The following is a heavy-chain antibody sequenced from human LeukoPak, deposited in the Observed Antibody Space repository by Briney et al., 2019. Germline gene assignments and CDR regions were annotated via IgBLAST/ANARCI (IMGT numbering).Heavy chain of an antibody. CDR2: ISSSTYI. CDR1: GFTFSSYS. D-gene: IGHD4-17*01. J-gene: IGHJ3*02. V-gene: IGHV3-21*01. CDR3: ARDHDYGDYPDAFDI. Sequence: PGGSLRLSCAASGFTFSSYSMNWVRQAPGKGLEWVSSISSSTYIYYADSVKGRFTISRDNAKNSLYLQMNSLRAEDTAVYYCARDHDYGDYPDAFDIWGQGTMVTVSS.